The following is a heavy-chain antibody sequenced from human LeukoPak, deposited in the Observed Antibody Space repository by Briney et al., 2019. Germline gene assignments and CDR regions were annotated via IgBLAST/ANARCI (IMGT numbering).Heavy chain of an antibody. V-gene: IGHV4-61*02. Sequence: SETLSLTCTVSGGSISSGSYYWNWIRQPAGKGLEWIGRIYTSGSTNYNPSLKSRVTISVDKSKNQFSLKLSSVTAADTAVYYCAVRNFVWGDEDSSSWYVWFDPWGQGTLVTVSS. CDR2: IYTSGST. CDR3: AVRNFVWGDEDSSSWYVWFDP. J-gene: IGHJ5*02. D-gene: IGHD6-13*01. CDR1: GGSISSGSYY.